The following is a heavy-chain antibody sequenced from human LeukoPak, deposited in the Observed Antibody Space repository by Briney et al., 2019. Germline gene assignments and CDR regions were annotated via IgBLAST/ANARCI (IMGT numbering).Heavy chain of an antibody. J-gene: IGHJ4*02. D-gene: IGHD4-11*01. CDR2: IFDSGDT. Sequence: SETLSLTCTVSGGSISSYYWSWIRQTPGKGLEWIGNIFDSGDTNYNPSLQSRVTISVDTSKKQFSLKLRSVTAADTAVYYCARGSYSNRFDYWGQGTLVTVSS. CDR3: ARGSYSNRFDY. CDR1: GGSISSYY. V-gene: IGHV4-59*08.